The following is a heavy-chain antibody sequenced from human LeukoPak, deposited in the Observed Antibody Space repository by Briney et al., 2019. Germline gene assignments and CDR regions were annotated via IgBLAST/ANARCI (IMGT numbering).Heavy chain of an antibody. Sequence: ASVKVSCKASGYTFTGYYMHWVRQAPGQGLEWMGRINPNTGATDIAQKFQGRVTMTRDTSISAAYMELSRLRSDDTAVYYCTRDHCSYINCYEDYYHGMDVWGQGTTVTVSS. V-gene: IGHV1-2*06. CDR1: GYTFTGYY. D-gene: IGHD2-2*01. CDR2: INPNTGAT. CDR3: TRDHCSYINCYEDYYHGMDV. J-gene: IGHJ6*02.